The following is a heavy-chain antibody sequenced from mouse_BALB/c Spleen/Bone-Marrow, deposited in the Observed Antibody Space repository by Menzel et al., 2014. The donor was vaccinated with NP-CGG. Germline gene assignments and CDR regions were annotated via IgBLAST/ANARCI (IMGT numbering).Heavy chain of an antibody. J-gene: IGHJ4*01. CDR2: INPGSSTI. V-gene: IGHV4-2*02. D-gene: IGHD2-4*01. CDR1: GFDFSRYW. CDR3: ARNDHDEGFAMDY. Sequence: EVQRVESGGGLVQPGGSLGLSCAASGFDFSRYWMSWARQAPGKGQEWIGEINPGSSTINYTPSLKDKFIISRDNAKNTLYLQMSKVRSEDTALYYCARNDHDEGFAMDYWGQGTSVTVSS.